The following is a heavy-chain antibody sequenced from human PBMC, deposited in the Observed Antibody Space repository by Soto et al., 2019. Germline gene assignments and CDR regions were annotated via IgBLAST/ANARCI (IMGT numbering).Heavy chain of an antibody. CDR1: GFTFSSYA. V-gene: IGHV3-23*01. CDR3: AKDYAWNDFLFDY. Sequence: EVQLLESGGGLVQPGGSLRLSCAASGFTFSSYAMSWVRQAPGKGLEWVSAISGSGGSTYYADSVKGRFTISRDNSKNTLYLQMNSLRAEDSAVYYCAKDYAWNDFLFDYWGQGTLVTVSS. D-gene: IGHD1-1*01. J-gene: IGHJ4*02. CDR2: ISGSGGST.